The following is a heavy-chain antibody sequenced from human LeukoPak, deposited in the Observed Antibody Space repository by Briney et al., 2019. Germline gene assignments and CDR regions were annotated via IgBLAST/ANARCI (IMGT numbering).Heavy chain of an antibody. CDR1: GFTFSSYA. J-gene: IGHJ4*02. Sequence: GGSLRLSCAASGFTFSSYAMSWVRQAPGKGLEWVSAISGSGDSTYYADTVKGRFTISRDNSKNTLYLQMNSLRAEDTAVYYCAKDIGDYDILTGSSSGFDYWGQGTLVTVSS. D-gene: IGHD3-9*01. CDR2: ISGSGDST. CDR3: AKDIGDYDILTGSSSGFDY. V-gene: IGHV3-23*01.